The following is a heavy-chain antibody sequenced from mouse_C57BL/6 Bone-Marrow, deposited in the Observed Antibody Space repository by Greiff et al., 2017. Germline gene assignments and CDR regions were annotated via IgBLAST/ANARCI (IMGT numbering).Heavy chain of an antibody. CDR3: ARCSSSPWFAY. V-gene: IGHV1-82*01. J-gene: IGHJ3*01. CDR1: GYAFSSSW. CDR2: IYPGDGDT. D-gene: IGHD1-1*01. Sequence: VHLVESGPELVKPGASVKISCKASGYAFSSSWMNWVKQRPGKGLEWIGRIYPGDGDTNYNGKFKGKATLTADKSSSTAYMQLSSLTSEDSAVYFCARCSSSPWFAYWGQGTLVTVSA.